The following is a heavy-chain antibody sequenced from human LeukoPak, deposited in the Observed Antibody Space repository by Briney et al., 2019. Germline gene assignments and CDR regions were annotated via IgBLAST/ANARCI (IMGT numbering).Heavy chain of an antibody. V-gene: IGHV1-2*02. J-gene: IGHJ5*02. CDR3: ARADYYGSGSYYIGNWFDP. Sequence: GASVKVSCKASGYTFSGYYMHWVRQAPGQGLEWMGWINPNSGGTNYAQKFQGRVMMTRDTSISTAYMELNSLISDDTAVYYCARADYYGSGSYYIGNWFDPWGQGTLVTVSS. CDR1: GYTFSGYY. D-gene: IGHD3-10*01. CDR2: INPNSGGT.